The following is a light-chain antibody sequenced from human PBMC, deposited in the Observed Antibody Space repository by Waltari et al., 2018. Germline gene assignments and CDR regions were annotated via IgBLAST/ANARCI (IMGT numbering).Light chain of an antibody. CDR2: DVN. V-gene: IGLV2-11*01. CDR1: SSDVGYYNY. J-gene: IGLJ2*01. Sequence: QSALTQPRSVSGSPGQSVTISCTGTSSDVGYYNYVSWYQQQPGKAPKVIIYDVNERPSGVPHRFSGSKSGNTASLTISGLQAEDEADYYCCSYAGNYLRVFGGGTKLTVL. CDR3: CSYAGNYLRV.